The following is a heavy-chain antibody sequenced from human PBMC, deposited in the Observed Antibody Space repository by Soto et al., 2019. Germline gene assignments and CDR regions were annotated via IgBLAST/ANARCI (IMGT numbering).Heavy chain of an antibody. CDR1: GYTFTSYD. CDR3: AREGNSGWPRFYYYYGMDV. V-gene: IGHV1-8*01. Sequence: ASVKVSCKASGYTFTSYDINWVRQATGQGLEWMGWMNPNSGNTGYAQKFQGRVTMTRNTSISTAYMELSSLRSEDTAVYYCAREGNSGWPRFYYYYGMDVWGQGTTVTVSS. CDR2: MNPNSGNT. D-gene: IGHD6-19*01. J-gene: IGHJ6*02.